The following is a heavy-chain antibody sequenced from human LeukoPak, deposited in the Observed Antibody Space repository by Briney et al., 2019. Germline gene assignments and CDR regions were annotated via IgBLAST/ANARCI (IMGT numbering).Heavy chain of an antibody. CDR3: ARDLGGGYSPFDY. CDR1: GDSISSSSYY. D-gene: IGHD1-26*01. V-gene: IGHV4-39*07. Sequence: SETLSLTCTVSGDSISSSSYYWGWIRQPPGKGLGWIGSSYYSGNTYYNPSLKSRATISVDTSKNQFSLKLSSVTAADTAVYYCARDLGGGYSPFDYWGQGTLVTVSS. CDR2: SYYSGNT. J-gene: IGHJ4*02.